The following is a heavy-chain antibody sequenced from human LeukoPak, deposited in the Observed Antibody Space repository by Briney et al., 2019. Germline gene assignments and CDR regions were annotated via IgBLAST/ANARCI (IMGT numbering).Heavy chain of an antibody. CDR3: ARVPRITIFGVVIPDFDY. D-gene: IGHD3-3*01. CDR1: GGTFTSYG. J-gene: IGHJ4*02. Sequence: ASVKVSCKASGGTFTSYGISWVRQAPGQGLEWMGWISAYNGNTNYAQKLQGRVTMTTDTSTSTAYMELRSLRSDDTAVYYCARVPRITIFGVVIPDFDYWGQGTLVTVSS. V-gene: IGHV1-18*01. CDR2: ISAYNGNT.